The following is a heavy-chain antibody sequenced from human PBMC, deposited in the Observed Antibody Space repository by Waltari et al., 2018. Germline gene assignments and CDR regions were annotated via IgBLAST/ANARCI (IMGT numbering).Heavy chain of an antibody. Sequence: QVQLQESGPGLVKPSETLSLTCTVSGGSVSSGSYYWSWIRQPPGKGLEWIGYIYYSGSTNYKPSLKSRVTISGDTSKNQFSLKLSSVTAADTAVYYCARAPPKGVDIVVVPAAMGGWFDPWGQGTLVTVSS. CDR1: GGSVSSGSYY. CDR3: ARAPPKGVDIVVVPAAMGGWFDP. CDR2: IYYSGST. D-gene: IGHD2-2*01. V-gene: IGHV4-61*01. J-gene: IGHJ5*02.